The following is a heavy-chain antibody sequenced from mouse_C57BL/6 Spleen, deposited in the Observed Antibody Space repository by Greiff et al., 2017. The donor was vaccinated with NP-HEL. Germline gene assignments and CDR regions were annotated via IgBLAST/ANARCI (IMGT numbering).Heavy chain of an antibody. Sequence: VQLQQPGAELVRPGSSVKLSCKASGYTFTSYWMHWVKQRPIQGLEWIGNIDPSDSETHYNQKFKDKATLTVDKSSSTAYMQLSSLTSEDSAVYYCARSVTGITTVVATDYWGQGTTLTVSS. D-gene: IGHD1-1*01. CDR1: GYTFTSYW. J-gene: IGHJ2*01. V-gene: IGHV1-52*01. CDR2: IDPSDSET. CDR3: ARSVTGITTVVATDY.